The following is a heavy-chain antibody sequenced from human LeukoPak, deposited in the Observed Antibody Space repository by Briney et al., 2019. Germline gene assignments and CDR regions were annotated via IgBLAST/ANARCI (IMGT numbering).Heavy chain of an antibody. CDR2: MNPNSGNT. J-gene: IGHJ4*02. Sequence: ASVKVSCKASGYTFTSYDINWVRQATGQGFEWMGWMNPNSGNTGYAQKFQGRVTMTRNTSISTAYMELRSLRSDDTAVYYCARDNSVGAAGAGDYWGQGTLVTVSS. D-gene: IGHD6-13*01. CDR1: GYTFTSYD. V-gene: IGHV1-8*01. CDR3: ARDNSVGAAGAGDY.